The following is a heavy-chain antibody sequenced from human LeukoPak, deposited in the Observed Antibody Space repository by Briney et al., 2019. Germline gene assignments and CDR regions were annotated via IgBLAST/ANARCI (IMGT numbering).Heavy chain of an antibody. CDR3: ARDLSGYGASDY. D-gene: IGHD3-22*01. V-gene: IGHV4-31*03. CDR2: IYHTGNT. J-gene: IGHJ4*02. Sequence: PSETLSLTCTVSGGSISSGAYDWSWLREFPGRGLEWIAYIYHTGNTYYNPSLKSRLTISLDTSNNQFSLKLSSVTAADTAVYYCARDLSGYGASDYWGQGTLVTVSS. CDR1: GGSISSGAYD.